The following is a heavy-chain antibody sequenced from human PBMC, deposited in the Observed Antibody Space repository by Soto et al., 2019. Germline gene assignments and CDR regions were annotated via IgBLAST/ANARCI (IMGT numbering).Heavy chain of an antibody. Sequence: PXESLKISCKGSGYSFTSYWIGWVRQMPGKGLEWMGIIYPGDSHIRYSPSFQGQVTISADKSINTDYLQWSSLKASDTAMYYCARNLTAEPLRPFFWGQGNLVTVSS. CDR3: ARNLTAEPLRPFF. CDR1: GYSFTSYW. V-gene: IGHV5-51*01. J-gene: IGHJ4*02. CDR2: IYPGDSHI.